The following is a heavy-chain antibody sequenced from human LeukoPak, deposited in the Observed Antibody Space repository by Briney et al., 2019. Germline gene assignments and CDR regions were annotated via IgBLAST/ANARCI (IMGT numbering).Heavy chain of an antibody. V-gene: IGHV1-2*02. Sequence: ASVKVSCKTSGYTFTGYYMHWVRQAPGQGLEWMGWINPNSGGTNYAQKFQGRVTMTRDTSISTAYMELSRLRSDDTAVYYCARGGSEHTERYYYGSGSPEDYWGQGTLVTVSS. J-gene: IGHJ4*02. CDR3: ARGGSEHTERYYYGSGSPEDY. D-gene: IGHD3-10*01. CDR1: GYTFTGYY. CDR2: INPNSGGT.